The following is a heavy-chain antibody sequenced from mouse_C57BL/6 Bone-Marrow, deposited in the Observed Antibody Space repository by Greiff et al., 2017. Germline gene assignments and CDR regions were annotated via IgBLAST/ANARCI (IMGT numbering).Heavy chain of an antibody. J-gene: IGHJ2*01. CDR1: GYSFTGYY. V-gene: IGHV1-42*01. CDR2: INPSTGGT. CDR3: ANLDY. Sequence: VQLQQSGPELVKPGASVKISCKASGYSFTGYYMNWVKQSPEKSLEWIGEINPSTGGTTYNQKFKAKATLTVDKSSSTAYMQLKSLTSEDSAVYYCANLDYCGQGTTLTVSS.